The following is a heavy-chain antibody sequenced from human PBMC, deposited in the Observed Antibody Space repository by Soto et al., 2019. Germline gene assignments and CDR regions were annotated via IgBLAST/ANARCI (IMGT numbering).Heavy chain of an antibody. CDR2: ISSSSSYI. D-gene: IGHD4-17*01. Sequence: VQLVESGGGLVKPGGSLRLSCAASGFTFSSYSMNWVRQAPGKGLEWVSSISSSSSYIYYADSVKGRFTISRDNAKNSLYLQMNSLRAEDTAVYYCARDTGYGDYWAFDIWGQGTMVTVSS. V-gene: IGHV3-21*01. CDR1: GFTFSSYS. J-gene: IGHJ3*02. CDR3: ARDTGYGDYWAFDI.